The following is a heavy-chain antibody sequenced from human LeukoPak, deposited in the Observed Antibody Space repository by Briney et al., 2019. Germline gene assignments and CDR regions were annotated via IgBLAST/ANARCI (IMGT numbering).Heavy chain of an antibody. Sequence: ASVKVSCKASGYTFTSYAMHWVRQAPGQRLEWMGWNNAGNGNTKYSQKFQGRVTITRDTSASTAYMELSSLRSDDTAVYYCVRAMAPLDTFNYQYAMDVWGQGTMVTVSS. D-gene: IGHD5-24*01. J-gene: IGHJ6*02. CDR3: VRAMAPLDTFNYQYAMDV. V-gene: IGHV1-3*01. CDR1: GYTFTSYA. CDR2: NNAGNGNT.